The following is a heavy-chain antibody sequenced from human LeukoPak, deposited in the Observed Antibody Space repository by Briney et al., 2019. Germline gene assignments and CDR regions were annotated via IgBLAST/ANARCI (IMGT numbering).Heavy chain of an antibody. CDR2: ISSSGSTI. Sequence: GGSLRLSCAASGFTFSSYEMNWVRQAPGKGLEWVSYISSSGSTIYYADSVKGRFTVSRDNAKNSLFLQMNSLRTEDTAAYYCARASSGDYWGQGTLVTVSS. CDR1: GFTFSSYE. J-gene: IGHJ4*02. V-gene: IGHV3-48*03. D-gene: IGHD3-10*01. CDR3: ARASSGDY.